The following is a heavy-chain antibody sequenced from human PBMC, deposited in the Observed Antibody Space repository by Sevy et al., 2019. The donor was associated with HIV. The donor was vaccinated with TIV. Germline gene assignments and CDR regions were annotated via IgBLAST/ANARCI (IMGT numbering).Heavy chain of an antibody. CDR3: ARGYCTGGSCSPGGF. V-gene: IGHV1-18*01. CDR1: GYTFTSYI. D-gene: IGHD2-15*01. J-gene: IGHJ4*02. CDR2: ISPLNGDT. Sequence: ASVKVSCKTSGYTFTSYIISWVRQAPGRGLEWMGWISPLNGDTKYVQKFQGRVTMSIDTSTSTAYMDLRSLRSDDTAVYYCARGYCTGGSCSPGGFWGQGTLVTVSS.